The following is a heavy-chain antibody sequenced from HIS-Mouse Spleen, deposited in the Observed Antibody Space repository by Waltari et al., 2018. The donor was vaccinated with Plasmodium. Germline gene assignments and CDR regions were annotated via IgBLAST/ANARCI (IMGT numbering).Heavy chain of an antibody. V-gene: IGHV3-30-3*01. CDR3: AREAGSGGLYYFDY. J-gene: IGHJ4*02. D-gene: IGHD3-10*01. Sequence: QVQLVESGGGVVQPGRSLRLSCAASGFTFSSYAMHWVRQDPGKGMEWVAVISYDGSNKNYAESVKGRFTISRDNSKNTLYLQMNSLRAEDTAVYYCAREAGSGGLYYFDYWGQGTLVTVSS. CDR1: GFTFSSYA. CDR2: ISYDGSNK.